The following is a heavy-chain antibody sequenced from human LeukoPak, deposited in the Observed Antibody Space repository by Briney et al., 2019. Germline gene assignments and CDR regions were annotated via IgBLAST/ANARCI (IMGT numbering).Heavy chain of an antibody. D-gene: IGHD3-10*01. CDR2: IIPIFGTA. Sequence: ASVKVSCKASGGTFSSYAISWVRQAPGQGLEWMGGIIPIFGTANYAQKFQGRVTITADESTSTAYMELSSLRSEDTAVYYCARVEPHYYGSRSYYKPPASFDYWGQGTLVTVSS. V-gene: IGHV1-69*01. J-gene: IGHJ4*02. CDR3: ARVEPHYYGSRSYYKPPASFDY. CDR1: GGTFSSYA.